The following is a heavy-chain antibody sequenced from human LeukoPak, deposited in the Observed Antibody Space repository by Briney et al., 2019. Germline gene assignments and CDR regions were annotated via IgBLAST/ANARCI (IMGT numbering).Heavy chain of an antibody. J-gene: IGHJ4*02. Sequence: SETLSLTCTVSGGSITSYYWSWVRRPAGKGLEWIGRIYTSGSTNYNPSLKSRVTMSVDTSRNQFSLKMSSVTATDTAVYYCARSGGSGTYYDGSFDYWGQGTLVTVSS. CDR1: GGSITSYY. CDR2: IYTSGST. CDR3: ARSGGSGTYYDGSFDY. D-gene: IGHD1-26*01. V-gene: IGHV4-4*07.